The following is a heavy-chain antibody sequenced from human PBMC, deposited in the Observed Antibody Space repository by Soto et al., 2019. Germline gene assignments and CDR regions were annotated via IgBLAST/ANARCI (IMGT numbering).Heavy chain of an antibody. CDR2: IYYSGST. CDR1: GGSISSYY. D-gene: IGHD3-10*01. CDR3: ARDFGFGESRHMDV. J-gene: IGHJ6*03. V-gene: IGHV4-59*01. Sequence: SETLSLTCTVSGGSISSYYWSWIRQPPGKGLEWIGYIYYSGSTNYNPSLKSRVTISVDTSKNQFSLKLSSVTAADTAVYYCARDFGFGESRHMDVWGKGTTVTVSS.